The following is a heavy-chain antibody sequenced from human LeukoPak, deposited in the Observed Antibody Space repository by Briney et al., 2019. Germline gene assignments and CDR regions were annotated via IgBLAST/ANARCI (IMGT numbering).Heavy chain of an antibody. CDR2: IIPSSGGS. Sequence: GASVKVSCKASGYTFTGYFMHWVRQAPGQGLEWMGRIIPSSGGSNFAQNFQGRVTMTRDTSISTTYMELSSLRSDDTAVYYCARGSYSGYDIDYWGQGTLVTVSS. CDR1: GYTFTGYF. J-gene: IGHJ4*02. D-gene: IGHD5-12*01. V-gene: IGHV1-2*06. CDR3: ARGSYSGYDIDY.